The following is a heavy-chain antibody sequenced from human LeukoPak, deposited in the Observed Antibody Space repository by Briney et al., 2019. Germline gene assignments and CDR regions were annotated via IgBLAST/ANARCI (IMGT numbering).Heavy chain of an antibody. V-gene: IGHV3-15*01. Sequence: GGSLRLSCAASGFTFSNAWMSWVRQATGQGLEWDGRIKSKTDGGTTDYAAPVKGRFTISRDDSKNTLYLQMNSLKTEDTAVYYCTTDHGSSLDYWGQGTLVTVSS. J-gene: IGHJ4*02. CDR1: GFTFSNAW. D-gene: IGHD1-26*01. CDR3: TTDHGSSLDY. CDR2: IKSKTDGGTT.